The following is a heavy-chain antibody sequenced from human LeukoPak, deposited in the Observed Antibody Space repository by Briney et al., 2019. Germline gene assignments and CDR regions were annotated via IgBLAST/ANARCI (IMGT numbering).Heavy chain of an antibody. CDR3: ARAIVVVPAAKIHFDY. Sequence: KPSETLSLTCTVSGGSFSTSRYYWGWIRQPPGKGLVWIGSIYYSGSTNYNPSLKSRVTISVDTSKNQFSLKLSSVTAADTAVYYCARAIVVVPAAKIHFDYWGQGTLVTVSS. J-gene: IGHJ4*02. CDR1: GGSFSTSRYY. CDR2: IYYSGST. V-gene: IGHV4-39*07. D-gene: IGHD2-2*01.